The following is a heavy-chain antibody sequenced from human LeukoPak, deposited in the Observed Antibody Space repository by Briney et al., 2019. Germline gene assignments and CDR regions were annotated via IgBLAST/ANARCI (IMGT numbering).Heavy chain of an antibody. D-gene: IGHD1-26*01. CDR1: GGSISSSNW. CDR3: ARGISDNVDY. CDR2: IYHSGST. V-gene: IGHV4-4*02. Sequence: SETLSLTCAVSGGSISSSNWWSWVRQPPGKGLEWIGEIYHSGSTNYNPSLKSRVTMSVDTSKNQFSLKLSSVTAADTAVYYCARGISDNVDYWGQGTLVTVSS. J-gene: IGHJ4*02.